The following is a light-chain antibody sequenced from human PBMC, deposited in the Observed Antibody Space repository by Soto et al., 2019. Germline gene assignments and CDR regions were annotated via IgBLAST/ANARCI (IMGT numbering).Light chain of an antibody. CDR1: QGISNY. V-gene: IGKV1-39*01. CDR2: DAS. CDR3: QQSYRTPYT. J-gene: IGKJ2*01. Sequence: DIQMTQSPSSLSASVGDRVTITCRASQGISNYLVWYQQRQGRAPKLLIYDASSLLSVFPSRFSGSGSGTDFTLTISSLQPEDFETYYCQQSYRTPYTFGHGTKLETK.